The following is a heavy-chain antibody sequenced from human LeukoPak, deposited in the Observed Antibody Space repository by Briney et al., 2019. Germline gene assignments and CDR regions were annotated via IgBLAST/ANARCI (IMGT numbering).Heavy chain of an antibody. CDR2: INLDGNGR. J-gene: IGHJ3*02. V-gene: IGHV3-7*01. D-gene: IGHD3-3*01. CDR1: GFTFSSYW. Sequence: GGSLRLSCAASGFTFSSYWMSWVRQAPGKGLEWVANINLDGNGRFYVDSVKGRFTISRDNNKKSVYLQMNSLRADDTAVYYCARDTDDFQGLDIWGQGTRVTVSS. CDR3: ARDTDDFQGLDI.